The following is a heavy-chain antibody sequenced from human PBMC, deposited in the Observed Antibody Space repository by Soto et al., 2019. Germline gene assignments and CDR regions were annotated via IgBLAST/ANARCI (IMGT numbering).Heavy chain of an antibody. CDR2: SSGTGANA. D-gene: IGHD2-2*01. CDR1: GFALHSFA. J-gene: IGHJ4*02. CDR3: ATVVG. Sequence: EVQLFESGGDLVQPGGSLRLSCAGSGFALHSFAMNWDRQAPGTGLEWVAASSGTGANAYYTASVRGRFTVSRDNSKNMVFLEMHSLSVEDTAVYYCATVVGWGQGTLVTVS. V-gene: IGHV3-23*01.